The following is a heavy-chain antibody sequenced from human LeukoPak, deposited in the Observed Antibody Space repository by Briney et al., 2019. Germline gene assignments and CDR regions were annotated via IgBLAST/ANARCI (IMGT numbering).Heavy chain of an antibody. CDR3: AREGGMTALY. D-gene: IGHD1-14*01. CDR1: GFTFSTYW. CDR2: IPYDGSNK. V-gene: IGHV3-30-3*01. J-gene: IGHJ4*02. Sequence: PGGSLRLSCVASGFTFSTYWMHWVRQAPGKGLEWVAVIPYDGSNKYYADSVKGRFTISRDNSKNTLYLQMNSLRAEDTAVYYCAREGGMTALYWGQGTLVTVSS.